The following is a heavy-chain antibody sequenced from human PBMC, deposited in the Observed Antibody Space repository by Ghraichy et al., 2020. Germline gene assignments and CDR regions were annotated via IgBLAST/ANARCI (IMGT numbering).Heavy chain of an antibody. Sequence: ESLNISCAVYGGSFIGYYWSWIRQPPGKGLEWIGEINHSGSTNYNPSLKSRVTISVDTSKNQFSLKLSSVTAADTAVYYCARGRYSSGGDLDYWGQGTLVTVSS. D-gene: IGHD6-19*01. CDR1: GGSFIGYY. CDR3: ARGRYSSGGDLDY. CDR2: INHSGST. J-gene: IGHJ4*02. V-gene: IGHV4-34*01.